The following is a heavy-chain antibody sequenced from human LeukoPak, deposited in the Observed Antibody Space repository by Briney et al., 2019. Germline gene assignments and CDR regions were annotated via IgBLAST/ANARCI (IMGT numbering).Heavy chain of an antibody. CDR2: INHSGST. J-gene: IGHJ3*02. V-gene: IGHV4-39*07. D-gene: IGHD3-16*02. CDR3: ARGTLKYDYVWGSYRVLPDAFDI. CDR1: GGSISSSSYY. Sequence: SETLSLTCTVSGGSISSSSYYWSWIRQPPGKGLEWIGEINHSGSTNYNPSLKSRVTISVDTSKNQFSLKLSSVTAADTAVYYCARGTLKYDYVWGSYRVLPDAFDIWGQGTMVTVSS.